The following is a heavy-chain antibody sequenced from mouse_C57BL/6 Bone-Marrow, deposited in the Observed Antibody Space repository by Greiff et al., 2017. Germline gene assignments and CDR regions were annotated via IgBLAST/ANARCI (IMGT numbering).Heavy chain of an antibody. Sequence: EVQLQQSGPELVKPGASVKISCKASGYSFTDYYMNWVKQSTGKSLEWIGVINPNYGTTSYNQKFKGKATLTVDQSSSTAYIQLNSLTSEDSAVYYCERYDYGSSLDYWGQGTTLTVSS. D-gene: IGHD1-1*01. CDR3: ERYDYGSSLDY. CDR1: GYSFTDYY. CDR2: INPNYGTT. J-gene: IGHJ2*01. V-gene: IGHV1-39*01.